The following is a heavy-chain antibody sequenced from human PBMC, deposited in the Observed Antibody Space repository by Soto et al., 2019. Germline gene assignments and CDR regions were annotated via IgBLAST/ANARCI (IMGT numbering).Heavy chain of an antibody. CDR1: GYTFISNY. Sequence: QVQLVQSGAEVQKPGASVKISCKASGYTFISNYVYWVRQAPGQGLEWMGIINPRGASTSYAQKFQGSVTMTSDTSTCTVYRDLSTLTSADTAVYYCARGPEVCSSTNGQFAYWGPGAVVTVSS. CDR2: INPRGAST. CDR3: ARGPEVCSSTNGQFAY. J-gene: IGHJ4*02. V-gene: IGHV1-46*01. D-gene: IGHD2-2*01.